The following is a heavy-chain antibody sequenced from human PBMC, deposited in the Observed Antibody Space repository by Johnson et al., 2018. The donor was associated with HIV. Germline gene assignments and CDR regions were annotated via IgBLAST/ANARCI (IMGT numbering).Heavy chain of an antibody. D-gene: IGHD3-22*01. Sequence: VQLVESGGSVVRPGGSLRISCAVSGFSFGDYAMNWVRQVPGKGLVWVSGINSDGSGTRYADSVKGRFTISRDNAKTTLYLQMNSLRAEDTAVYYCAREVNAFDIWGQGTMVTVSS. CDR1: GFSFGDYA. CDR2: INSDGSGT. J-gene: IGHJ3*02. V-gene: IGHV3-74*01. CDR3: AREVNAFDI.